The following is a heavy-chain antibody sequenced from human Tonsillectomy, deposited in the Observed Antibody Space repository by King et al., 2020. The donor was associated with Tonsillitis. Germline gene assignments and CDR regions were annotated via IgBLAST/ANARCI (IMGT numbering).Heavy chain of an antibody. CDR2: INHSGST. CDR3: ARESVYSYDNPDDY. D-gene: IGHD5-18*01. Sequence: QVQLQQWGAGLLKPSETLSLTCAVYGGSFSGYYWSWIRQPPGRGLEWIGEINHSGSTNYNPSLKSRLTISVDTSKNEFSLRLSSVTAADTAVYYCARESVYSYDNPDDYWGQGTLVTVSS. V-gene: IGHV4-34*01. CDR1: GGSFSGYY. J-gene: IGHJ4*02.